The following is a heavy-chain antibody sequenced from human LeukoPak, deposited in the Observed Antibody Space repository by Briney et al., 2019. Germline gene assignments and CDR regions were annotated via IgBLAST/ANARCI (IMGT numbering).Heavy chain of an antibody. Sequence: PSETLSLTCSVSGGSISSGPYFWSWIRQSPGQGLGWIGYIWPSGSTNYNPSLSGRVAISLVKSRNHFTLMVTAVTAADTAFYYCAWKGPEHLPTYFDHWGRGIMVTVSS. CDR3: AWKGPEHLPTYFDH. CDR1: GGSISSGPYF. V-gene: IGHV4-30-2*06. D-gene: IGHD1-1*01. J-gene: IGHJ4*02. CDR2: IWPSGST.